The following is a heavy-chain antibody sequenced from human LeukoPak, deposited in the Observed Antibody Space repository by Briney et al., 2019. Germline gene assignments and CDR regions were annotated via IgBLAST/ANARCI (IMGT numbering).Heavy chain of an antibody. D-gene: IGHD1-14*01. Sequence: GGSLRLSCAASGFIFSSYTMHWVRQVPGKGLEYVSGISSDGGTTWYANSVKGRFTTSRDNSKNTLYLQTDSLRLEDMAVYYCARVPWAGKAYDYWGQGTLVTVSS. J-gene: IGHJ4*02. CDR2: ISSDGGTT. CDR3: ARVPWAGKAYDY. CDR1: GFIFSSYT. V-gene: IGHV3-64*01.